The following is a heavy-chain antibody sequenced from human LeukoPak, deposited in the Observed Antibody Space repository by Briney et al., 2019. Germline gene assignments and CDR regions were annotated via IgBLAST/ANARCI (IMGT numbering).Heavy chain of an antibody. CDR2: MLYSGTA. J-gene: IGHJ5*02. CDR1: GGSISSGTFY. D-gene: IGHD4-17*01. V-gene: IGHV4-61*10. Sequence: PSETLSLTCTVSGGSISSGTFYWNWIRQPAGKGLEWIGSMLYSGTAYYNPSLKSRVTISVDTSKNQFSLKLRSVTAADTAVYYCARAPTVTNHYYSWFDPWGQGTLVTVSS. CDR3: ARAPTVTNHYYSWFDP.